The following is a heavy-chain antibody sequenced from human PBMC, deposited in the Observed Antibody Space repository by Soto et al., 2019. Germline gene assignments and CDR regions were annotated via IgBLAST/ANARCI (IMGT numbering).Heavy chain of an antibody. CDR3: ARGYSSSSSGLSVPYYYYGMDV. D-gene: IGHD6-6*01. J-gene: IGHJ6*02. Sequence: TSETLSLTCTVSGGSVSSSGYYWSWIRQPPGKGLEWIGEINHSGSTNYNPSLKSRVTISVDTSKNQFSLKLSSVTAADTAVYYCARGYSSSSSGLSVPYYYYGMDVWGQGTTVTAP. V-gene: IGHV4-39*07. CDR1: GGSVSSSGYY. CDR2: INHSGST.